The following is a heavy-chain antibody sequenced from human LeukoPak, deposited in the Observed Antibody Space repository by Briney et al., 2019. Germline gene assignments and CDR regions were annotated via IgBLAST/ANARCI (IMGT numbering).Heavy chain of an antibody. Sequence: ASVRVSCKASGYTFTSYYMHWVRQAPGQGLEWMGIINPSGGSTSYAQKFQGRVTMTRNTSTSTVYMELSSLRSEDTAVYYCARLITIFGVVRPSYGMDVWGQGTTVTVSS. CDR1: GYTFTSYY. CDR3: ARLITIFGVVRPSYGMDV. D-gene: IGHD3-3*01. V-gene: IGHV1-46*01. CDR2: INPSGGST. J-gene: IGHJ6*02.